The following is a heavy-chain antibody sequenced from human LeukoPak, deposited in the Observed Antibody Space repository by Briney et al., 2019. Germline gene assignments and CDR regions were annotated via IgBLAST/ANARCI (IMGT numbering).Heavy chain of an antibody. CDR1: GFPFSSYA. CDR3: AKATSYIYGSFGWFDA. V-gene: IGHV3-23*01. Sequence: GGSLRLSCAASGFPFSSYAMTWVRQAPGKGLEWVSSISGGGATTYYADSVKGRFTISRDNSKNTLYLQMNSLRAEDTAVYYCAKATSYIYGSFGWFDAWGQGTLVTVSS. CDR2: ISGGGATT. J-gene: IGHJ5*02. D-gene: IGHD5-18*01.